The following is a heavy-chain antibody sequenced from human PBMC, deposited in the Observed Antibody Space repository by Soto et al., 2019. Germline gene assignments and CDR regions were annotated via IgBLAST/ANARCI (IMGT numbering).Heavy chain of an antibody. CDR1: GFTPDYYG. CDR3: VKDLVPGGADF. J-gene: IGHJ4*02. D-gene: IGHD3-16*01. CDR2: IIWIPGHT. Sequence: HPGGSLRLSCAVSGFTPDYYGMHWVRQAPGKGLEWVSGIIWIPGHTGYADSVRGRFTISRDNAKRSLYLQMDSLRLDDTAVYYCVKDLVPGGADFWGQGIQVTVSS. V-gene: IGHV3-9*02.